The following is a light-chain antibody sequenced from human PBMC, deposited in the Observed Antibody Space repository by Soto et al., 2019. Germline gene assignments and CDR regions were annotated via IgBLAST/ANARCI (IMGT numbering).Light chain of an antibody. J-gene: IGKJ5*01. CDR1: QSVGTK. V-gene: IGKV3-15*01. Sequence: ERVMTQSPVTLSVSRWEIVTLSCRASQSVGTKLAWYQQKPGQAPSLLIYGVSTRATGIPTRFSGSGSGRQFTLTISSLQSEDFAVYYCQQYHNWPITFGQAKRLEIK. CDR2: GVS. CDR3: QQYHNWPIT.